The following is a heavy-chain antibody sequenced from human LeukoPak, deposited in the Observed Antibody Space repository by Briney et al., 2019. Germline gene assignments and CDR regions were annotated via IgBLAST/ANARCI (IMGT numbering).Heavy chain of an antibody. J-gene: IGHJ3*02. V-gene: IGHV1-69*13. CDR3: ARGGIAVGGIINNHDAFDI. CDR1: GGTFSSYT. D-gene: IGHD6-13*01. CDR2: IIPIFATA. Sequence: SVKVSCTASGGTFSSYTLNWVRQAPGQGLEWMGGIIPIFATADYAQKFQGRVTITADESTSTAYMELSSLRSEDTAVYYCARGGIAVGGIINNHDAFDIWGQGTMVIVSS.